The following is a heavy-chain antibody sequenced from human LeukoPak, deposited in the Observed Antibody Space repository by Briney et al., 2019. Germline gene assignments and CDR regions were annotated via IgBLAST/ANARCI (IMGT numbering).Heavy chain of an antibody. D-gene: IGHD4-17*01. CDR3: ARGGGDVDAFDI. Sequence: SVKVSCKASGGTFSSYAISWVRQAPGQGLEWMGRIIPILGITEYAQKFQGRVTITADKSTSTAYMELSSLRSEDTAVYYCARGGGDVDAFDIWGQGTMVTVSS. CDR2: IIPILGIT. CDR1: GGTFSSYA. V-gene: IGHV1-69*04. J-gene: IGHJ3*02.